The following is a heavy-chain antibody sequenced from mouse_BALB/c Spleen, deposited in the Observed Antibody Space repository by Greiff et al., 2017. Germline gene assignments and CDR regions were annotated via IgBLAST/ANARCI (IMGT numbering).Heavy chain of an antibody. J-gene: IGHJ3*01. Sequence: QVQLQQSGAELMKPGASVKISCKATGYTFSSYWIEWVKQRPGHGLEWIGEILPGSGSTNYNEKFKGKATFTADTSSNTAYMQLSSLTSEDSAVYYCASGGRYDSYWGQGTLVTVSA. V-gene: IGHV1-9*01. D-gene: IGHD2-14*01. CDR1: GYTFSSYW. CDR2: ILPGSGST. CDR3: ASGGRYDSY.